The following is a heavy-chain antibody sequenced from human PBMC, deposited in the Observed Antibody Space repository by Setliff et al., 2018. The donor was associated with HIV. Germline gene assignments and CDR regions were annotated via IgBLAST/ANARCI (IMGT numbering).Heavy chain of an antibody. J-gene: IGHJ6*03. CDR1: GGSISSSTYY. D-gene: IGHD5-12*01. CDR3: ARHGAYEAYYDYMDV. Sequence: SETLSLTCTVSGGSISSSTYYWGWIRQPPGKGLEWIGSIYYSGSTYYNPSLKSRVTISVDTSKKHFSLDLYSVTAADTAVYYCARHGAYEAYYDYMDVWGKGTTVTVSS. CDR2: IYYSGST. V-gene: IGHV4-39*01.